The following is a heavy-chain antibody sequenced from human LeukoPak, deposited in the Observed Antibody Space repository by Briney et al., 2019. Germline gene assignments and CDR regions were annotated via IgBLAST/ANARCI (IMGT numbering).Heavy chain of an antibody. V-gene: IGHV3-64*04. J-gene: IGHJ4*02. CDR3: AKALMVVPAATPFDY. Sequence: PGGSLRLSCSASGFTFSSYAMHWVRQAPGKRLEYVSAISSNGGSTYYADSVKGRFTISRDNSKNTLYLQMNSLRAEDTAVYYCAKALMVVPAATPFDYWGQGTLVTVSS. CDR2: ISSNGGST. D-gene: IGHD2-2*01. CDR1: GFTFSSYA.